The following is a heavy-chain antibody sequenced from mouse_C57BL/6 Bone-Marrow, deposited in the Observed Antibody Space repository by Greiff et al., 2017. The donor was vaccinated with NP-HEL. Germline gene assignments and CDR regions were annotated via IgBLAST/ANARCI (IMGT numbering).Heavy chain of an antibody. CDR1: GYTFTEYT. Sequence: QVQLQQSGAELVKPGASVKLSCKASGYTFTEYTIHWVKQRSGQGLEWIGWFYPGSGSIKYNEKFKDKATLTADKSSSTVYMELSRLTSEDSAVYFCARHEEARSSYLDWYFDVWGTGTTVTVSS. J-gene: IGHJ1*03. CDR3: ARHEEARSSYLDWYFDV. V-gene: IGHV1-62-2*01. D-gene: IGHD1-1*01. CDR2: FYPGSGSI.